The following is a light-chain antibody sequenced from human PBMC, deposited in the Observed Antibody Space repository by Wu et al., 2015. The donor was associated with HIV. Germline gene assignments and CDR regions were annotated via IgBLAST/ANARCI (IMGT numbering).Light chain of an antibody. CDR1: QSVSSNY. Sequence: EIVLTQSPGTVSLSPGERATLSCRASQSVSSNYLAWYQHKPGQAPRLLIYGASSRATDIPNRFSGSGSGTEFTLTISRLEPEDFAVYYCQQYGNSQVTFGGGPRSRSN. V-gene: IGKV3-20*01. J-gene: IGKJ4*01. CDR3: QQYGNSQVT. CDR2: GAS.